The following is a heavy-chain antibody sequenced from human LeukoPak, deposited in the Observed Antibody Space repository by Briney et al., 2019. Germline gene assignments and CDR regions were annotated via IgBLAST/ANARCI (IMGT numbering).Heavy chain of an antibody. Sequence: PGGSLRLSCAASGFTFTSYWMSWVRQAPGKGLEWVANIKQDGREKKYVASVKGRFTISRDNAKNSVFLQMNSLRAGDTAVYYCVRDCWNTSHGVDGFDVWGQGTTVTVSS. CDR2: IKQDGREK. D-gene: IGHD1/OR15-1a*01. CDR1: GFTFTSYW. J-gene: IGHJ3*01. V-gene: IGHV3-7*05. CDR3: VRDCWNTSHGVDGFDV.